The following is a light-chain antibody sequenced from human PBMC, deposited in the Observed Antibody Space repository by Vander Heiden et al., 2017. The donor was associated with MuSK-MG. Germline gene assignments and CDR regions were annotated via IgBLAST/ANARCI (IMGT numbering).Light chain of an antibody. Sequence: EIVMTQSPATLSVSPGERVTLSCRASQSVNSNLAWYQQKPGQAPSLLVYGASSRATGTPPRFSCSGSGTEFTLAISSLQSEDFALYYCQQYHDWPLTFGGGPRWRSN. V-gene: IGKV3-15*01. CDR3: QQYHDWPLT. J-gene: IGKJ4*01. CDR2: GAS. CDR1: QSVNSN.